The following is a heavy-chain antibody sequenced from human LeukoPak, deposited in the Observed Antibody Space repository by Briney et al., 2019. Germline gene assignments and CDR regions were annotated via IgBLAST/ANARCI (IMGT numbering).Heavy chain of an antibody. CDR2: ISHTGTT. CDR3: VRHGIVRADYPFDY. D-gene: IGHD2-21*01. J-gene: IGHJ4*02. Sequence: SETLSLTCAVSDGSISNYYWGWIRQPPGKGLEWIGYISHTGTTNYKPSLKSRVTISADTSKNQFSLKLTSVTAADTAVYYCVRHGIVRADYPFDYWGQGTLVTVSS. CDR1: DGSISNYY. V-gene: IGHV4-59*08.